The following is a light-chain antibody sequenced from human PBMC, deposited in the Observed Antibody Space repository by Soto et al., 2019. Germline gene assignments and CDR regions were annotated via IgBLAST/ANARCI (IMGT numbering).Light chain of an antibody. V-gene: IGKV1-5*01. CDR3: QQYNNYWT. CDR2: DAS. Sequence: DIQMTQSPSTLSASVGDRVTITCRASQSISSWLAWYQQKPGKAPKLLIYDASSLESGVPSRFSGSGSATVFTLTISSLQPDDFATYYCQQYNNYWTFGQGTRVEIK. CDR1: QSISSW. J-gene: IGKJ1*01.